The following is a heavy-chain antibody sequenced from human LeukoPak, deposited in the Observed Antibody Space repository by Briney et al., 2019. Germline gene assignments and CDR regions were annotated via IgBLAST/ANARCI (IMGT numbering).Heavy chain of an antibody. V-gene: IGHV3-72*01. CDR3: ARVQYCSSTTCRGAFDI. CDR1: GFTFSDHY. D-gene: IGHD2-2*01. Sequence: GGSLRLSCAASGFTFSDHYMDWVRQAPGKGLEWVGRTRNKANSYTTEYAASVKDRFTISRDDSEKSLYLQMDSLKTEDTAVYYCARVQYCSSTTCRGAFDIWGQGTMVTVSS. J-gene: IGHJ3*02. CDR2: TRNKANSYTT.